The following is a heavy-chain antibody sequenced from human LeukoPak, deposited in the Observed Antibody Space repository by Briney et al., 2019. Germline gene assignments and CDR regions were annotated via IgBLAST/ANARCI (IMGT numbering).Heavy chain of an antibody. V-gene: IGHV4-30-4*01. D-gene: IGHD3-16*01. CDR3: ANEVLTRPIQS. J-gene: IGHJ5*02. CDR2: IYDSGTT. Sequence: PSRTLSLTCTVSGVSLSSGDYYWSWIRQPPGKGLEWIGYIYDSGTTYYNPSLKSRVTISIDTSKNQFSLKLSSVTAADTAVYYCANEVLTRPIQSWGQGTLVTVSS. CDR1: GVSLSSGDYY.